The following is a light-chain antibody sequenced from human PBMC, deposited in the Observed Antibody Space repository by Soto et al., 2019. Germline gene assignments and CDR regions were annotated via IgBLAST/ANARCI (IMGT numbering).Light chain of an antibody. CDR3: SSYTSSSTL. CDR2: EVS. Sequence: QSALTQPASVSGSPGQSITISCTGTSSDVGSYNYVSWYQQHPGKAPKLMIYEVSDRPSGISSRFSCSKSGNTDSLTISGLQNEDEADYYCSSYTSSSTLFGTGTKLTVL. CDR1: SSDVGSYNY. J-gene: IGLJ1*01. V-gene: IGLV2-14*01.